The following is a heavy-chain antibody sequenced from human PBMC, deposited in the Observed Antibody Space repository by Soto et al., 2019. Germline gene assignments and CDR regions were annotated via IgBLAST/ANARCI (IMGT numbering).Heavy chain of an antibody. CDR1: GFTFSSYG. Sequence: GGSLRLSCAASGFTFSSYGMHWVRQAPGKGLEWVAVISYDGSNKYYVDSVKGRFTISRDNSKNTLYLQMNSLRAEDTAVYYCAKPYDSSGHYAFDIRGQGTMVTVS. CDR3: AKPYDSSGHYAFDI. CDR2: ISYDGSNK. J-gene: IGHJ3*02. D-gene: IGHD3-22*01. V-gene: IGHV3-30*18.